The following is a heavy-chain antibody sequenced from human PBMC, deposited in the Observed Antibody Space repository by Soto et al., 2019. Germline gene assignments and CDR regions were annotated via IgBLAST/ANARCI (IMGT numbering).Heavy chain of an antibody. Sequence: SETLSLTCTVSGGSISSYYWSWIRQPPGKGLEWIGYIYYSGSTNYNPSLKSRVTISVDTSKNQFSLKLSSVTAADTAVYYCARASSGYYYYGMDVWGQGTTVTVSS. J-gene: IGHJ6*02. CDR2: IYYSGST. CDR3: ARASSGYYYYGMDV. V-gene: IGHV4-59*01. CDR1: GGSISSYY. D-gene: IGHD1-26*01.